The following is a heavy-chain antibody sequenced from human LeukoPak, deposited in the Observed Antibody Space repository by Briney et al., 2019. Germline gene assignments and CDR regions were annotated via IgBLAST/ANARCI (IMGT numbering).Heavy chain of an antibody. J-gene: IGHJ6*03. CDR3: ARGVRGSIAVAGSSWFADGGSPYYYYYYMDV. D-gene: IGHD6-19*01. Sequence: SETLSLTCAVYGGSFSGYYWSWIRQPPGKGLEWIGEINHSGSTNYNPSLKSRVTISVDTSKNQFSLKLSSVTAADTAVYYCARGVRGSIAVAGSSWFADGGSPYYYYYYMDVWGKGTTVTVSS. CDR2: INHSGST. CDR1: GGSFSGYY. V-gene: IGHV4-34*01.